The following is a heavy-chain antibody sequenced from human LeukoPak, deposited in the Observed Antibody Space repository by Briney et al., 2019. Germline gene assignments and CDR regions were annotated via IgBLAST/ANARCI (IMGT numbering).Heavy chain of an antibody. CDR1: GFTFSSYG. CDR2: IRYDGSNK. D-gene: IGHD1-26*01. V-gene: IGHV3-30*02. J-gene: IGHJ4*02. Sequence: GGSLRLSCAASGFTFSSYGMHWVRQAPGKGLEWVAFIRYDGSNKYYADSVKGRFTISRDNSKNTLYLQMNSLRAEGTAVYCCAKDRSGSYFGSYFDYWGQGTLVTVSS. CDR3: AKDRSGSYFGSYFDY.